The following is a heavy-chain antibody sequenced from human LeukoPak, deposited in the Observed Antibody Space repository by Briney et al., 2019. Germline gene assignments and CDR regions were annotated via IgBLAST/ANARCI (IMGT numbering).Heavy chain of an antibody. CDR2: IYYSGST. Sequence: SETLSLTCTVSGGSISSGGYYWSWIRQHPGKGLEWIGYIYYSGSTYYNLSLKSRITISVDTSKNQFSLKLSSVTAADTAVYYCARVDYGDYRFDYWGQGTLVTVSS. J-gene: IGHJ4*02. V-gene: IGHV4-31*03. D-gene: IGHD4-17*01. CDR1: GGSISSGGYY. CDR3: ARVDYGDYRFDY.